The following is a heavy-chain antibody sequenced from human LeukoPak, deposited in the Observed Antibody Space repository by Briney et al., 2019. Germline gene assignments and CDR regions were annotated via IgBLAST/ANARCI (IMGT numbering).Heavy chain of an antibody. CDR2: ISFDGSNK. Sequence: GGSLRLSCAASGFTFSNYAMHWVRQAPGKGLEWVAIISFDGSNKYYADSVEGRFTISRDNSKNTLYLQMNSLRAEDTAVYYCAKDALRIVGATTADYWGQGTLVTVSS. CDR1: GFTFSNYA. CDR3: AKDALRIVGATTADY. V-gene: IGHV3-30*18. D-gene: IGHD1-26*01. J-gene: IGHJ4*02.